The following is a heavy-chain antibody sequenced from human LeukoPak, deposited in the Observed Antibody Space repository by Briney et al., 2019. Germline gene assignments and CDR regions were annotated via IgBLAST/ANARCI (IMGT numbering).Heavy chain of an antibody. CDR1: GFTFDDYA. D-gene: IGHD4-17*01. CDR2: ISWNSGSI. Sequence: PGRSLRLSCAASGFTFDDYAMHWVRQAPGKGLEWVSGISWNSGSIGYADSVKGRFTISRDNAKNSLYLQMNSLRAEDTALYYCSNDMSNYGDYVYYFDYWGQGTLVTVSS. V-gene: IGHV3-9*01. CDR3: SNDMSNYGDYVYYFDY. J-gene: IGHJ4*02.